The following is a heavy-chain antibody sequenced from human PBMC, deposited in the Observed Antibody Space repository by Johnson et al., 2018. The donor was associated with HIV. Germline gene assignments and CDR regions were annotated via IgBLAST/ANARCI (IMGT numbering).Heavy chain of an antibody. D-gene: IGHD1-26*01. CDR3: ARGRASWELYDAFEI. V-gene: IGHV3-30*02. CDR1: GFTFSSYG. J-gene: IGHJ3*02. Sequence: QVQLVESGGGLVQPGGSLRLSCAASGFTFSSYGMHWVRQAPGKGLEWVAFIRYDGSNKYYADSVKGRFTISRDNSKNTLYLQMDSLRAEDTAVYYCARGRASWELYDAFEIWGQGTMLTVSS. CDR2: IRYDGSNK.